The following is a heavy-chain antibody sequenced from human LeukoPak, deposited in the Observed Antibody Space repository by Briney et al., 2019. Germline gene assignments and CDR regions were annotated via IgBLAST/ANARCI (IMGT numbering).Heavy chain of an antibody. V-gene: IGHV1-69*05. J-gene: IGHJ4*02. CDR3: ARTPPPSAMVTSYFDY. D-gene: IGHD5-18*01. Sequence: SVKVSCKASGYTFTSYGISWVRQAPGQGLEWMGGIIPIFGTANYAQKFQGRVTITTDESTSTAYMELSSLRSEDTAVYYCARTPPPSAMVTSYFDYWGQGTLVTVSS. CDR2: IIPIFGTA. CDR1: GYTFTSYG.